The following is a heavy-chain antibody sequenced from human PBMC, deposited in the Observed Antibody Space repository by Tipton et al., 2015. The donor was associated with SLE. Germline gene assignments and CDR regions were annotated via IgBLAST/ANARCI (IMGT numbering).Heavy chain of an antibody. V-gene: IGHV4-59*11. D-gene: IGHD3-3*01. CDR3: ASGTLEWSHEPDY. CDR1: GGSISSHH. Sequence: TLSLTCSVSGGSISSHHWIWIRQPPGKGLEWIGNIYYSGSPYYNPSLKSRVTISVNTSKNQFSLRLSSVTAADTAMFYCASGTLEWSHEPDYWGQGTLVTVSS. CDR2: IYYSGSP. J-gene: IGHJ4*02.